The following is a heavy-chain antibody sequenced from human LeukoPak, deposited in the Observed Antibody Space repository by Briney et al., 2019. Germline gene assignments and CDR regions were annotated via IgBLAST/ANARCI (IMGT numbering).Heavy chain of an antibody. V-gene: IGHV3-23*01. CDR1: GFTFSNYA. J-gene: IGHJ5*01. Sequence: PGGSLRLSCAASGFTFSNYAMSWVRQAPGKGLQWVSGISGGGGSTYYADSVKGRFTISRDNSKNTLHLQMNSLRVEDTAVYYCAIVDAPYLLRWFDSWGQGTLATVSS. D-gene: IGHD5-12*01. CDR3: AIVDAPYLLRWFDS. CDR2: ISGGGGST.